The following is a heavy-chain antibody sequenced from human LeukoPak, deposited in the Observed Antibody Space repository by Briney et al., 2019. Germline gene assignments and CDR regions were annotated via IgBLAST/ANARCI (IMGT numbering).Heavy chain of an antibody. D-gene: IGHD3-10*02. CDR3: AELGITMIGGV. V-gene: IGHV3-13*01. CDR2: IGTVGDT. CDR1: GFTFSNSD. J-gene: IGHJ6*04. Sequence: QTGGSLRLSCAASGFTFSNSDMHWVRQAAGKGLEWVSAIGTVGDTYYPGSVKGRFTISRENAKNSLYLQMNSLRAEDTAVYYCAELGITMIGGVWGKGTTVTISS.